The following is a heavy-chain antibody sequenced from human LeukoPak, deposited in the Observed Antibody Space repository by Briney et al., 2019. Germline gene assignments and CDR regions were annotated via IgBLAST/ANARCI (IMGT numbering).Heavy chain of an antibody. Sequence: KPSETPSLTRTVSGASISSYYWGWIRQPPGKGLEWIGVIYYSGSTNYNPPLKSRVTMSVDTSKKQFSLKLSSVTAADTAVYYCAREATYGSGSSKWFDPWGQGTLVTVSS. CDR3: AREATYGSGSSKWFDP. V-gene: IGHV4-59*01. CDR1: GASISSYY. D-gene: IGHD3-10*01. CDR2: IYYSGST. J-gene: IGHJ5*02.